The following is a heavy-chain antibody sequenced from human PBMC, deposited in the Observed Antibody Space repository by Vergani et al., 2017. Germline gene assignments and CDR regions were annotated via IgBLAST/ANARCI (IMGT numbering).Heavy chain of an antibody. CDR3: ARDWDYGDYAYYYYYYGMDV. V-gene: IGHV4-30-2*01. J-gene: IGHJ6*02. Sequence: QLQLQESGSGLVKPSQTLSLTCAVSGGSISSGGYSWSWIRQPPGKGLEWIGYIHHSGSSYYNPSLKSRVTISLDRSKNQFSLKVNSVTAADTAVYYCARDWDYGDYAYYYYYYGMDVWGQGTTVTVSS. D-gene: IGHD4-17*01. CDR1: GGSISSGGYS. CDR2: IHHSGSS.